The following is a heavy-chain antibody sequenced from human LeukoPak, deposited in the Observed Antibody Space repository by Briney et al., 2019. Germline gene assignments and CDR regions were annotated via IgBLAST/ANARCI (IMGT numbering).Heavy chain of an antibody. CDR3: ARVSTAASLAIDY. J-gene: IGHJ4*02. V-gene: IGHV3-21*06. Sequence: GGSLRLSCAASGFTFSDYNMNWVRQAPGKGLELVSVISSSSTYIYYADSVKGRFTISRDNAKNSLYLQMNSLRAEDTAVYYCARVSTAASLAIDYWGQGTLVTVST. CDR1: GFTFSDYN. CDR2: ISSSSTYI. D-gene: IGHD6-13*01.